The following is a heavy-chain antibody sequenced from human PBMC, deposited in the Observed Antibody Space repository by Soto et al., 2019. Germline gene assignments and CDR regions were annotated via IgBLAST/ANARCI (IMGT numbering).Heavy chain of an antibody. CDR2: IYYSGST. V-gene: IGHV4-30-4*02. CDR3: GRGHTAIVIPFDY. D-gene: IGHD5-18*01. CDR1: GGSISSGVYY. Sequence: SETLSLTCTVSGGSISSGVYYWSWIRQHPGKGLEWIGYIYYSGSTYYNPSLKSRVTISVATSKNQFSLKLSSVTVAVTSVYYCGRGHTAIVIPFDYWGQGTLV. J-gene: IGHJ4*01.